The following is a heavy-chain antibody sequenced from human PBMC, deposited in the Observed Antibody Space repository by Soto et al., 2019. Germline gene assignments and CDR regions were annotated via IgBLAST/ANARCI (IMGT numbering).Heavy chain of an antibody. CDR1: GYTFGSYG. Sequence: QVQLLQSGTEVKKPGASVKVSCKASGYTFGSYGMSWVRQAPGQGLEWMGWISASNGKTNYAQKFQGRVTMTTDTSTSTAYMELRGLTSDDTAVYYCARDGTIPPATPNNWFDPWGQGTLVTVSS. D-gene: IGHD2-2*02. CDR2: ISASNGKT. J-gene: IGHJ5*02. V-gene: IGHV1-18*01. CDR3: ARDGTIPPATPNNWFDP.